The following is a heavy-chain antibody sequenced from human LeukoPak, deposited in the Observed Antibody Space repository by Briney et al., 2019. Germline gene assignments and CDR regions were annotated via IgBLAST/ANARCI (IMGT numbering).Heavy chain of an antibody. Sequence: PSETLSLTCTVSGGSISSYYWSWIRQPPGKGLEWIGYIYYSGSTNYNPSLKSRVTISVDTSKNQFSLKLSSVTAADTAVYYCARYGRASLPFDYWGQGILVTVSS. J-gene: IGHJ4*02. D-gene: IGHD2-15*01. CDR3: ARYGRASLPFDY. V-gene: IGHV4-59*08. CDR1: GGSISSYY. CDR2: IYYSGST.